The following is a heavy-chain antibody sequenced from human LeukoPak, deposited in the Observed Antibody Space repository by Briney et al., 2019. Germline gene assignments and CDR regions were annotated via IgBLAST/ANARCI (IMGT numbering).Heavy chain of an antibody. V-gene: IGHV4-59*01. CDR2: IYYSGST. J-gene: IGHJ6*01. CDR1: GGSISSYY. Sequence: SETLSLTCTVSGGSISSYYWSWIRQPPGKGLEWIGYIYYSGSTNYNPSLKSRVTISVDTSKNQFSLKLSSVTAADTAVYYCARGRAPLYGMDVWGPRDHGHRLL. CDR3: ARGRAPLYGMDV.